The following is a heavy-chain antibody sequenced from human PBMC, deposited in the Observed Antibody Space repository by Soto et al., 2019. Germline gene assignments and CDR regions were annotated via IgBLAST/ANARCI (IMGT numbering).Heavy chain of an antibody. D-gene: IGHD3-22*01. J-gene: IGHJ6*02. V-gene: IGHV1-46*01. CDR2: INPSGGST. CDR3: ASEYYYDSSGYYVTSPRLLYYGMDF. CDR1: GYTFTSYY. Sequence: QVQLVQSGAEVKKPGASVKVSCKASGYTFTSYYMHWVRQAPGQGLEWMGIINPSGGSTSYAQKFQGRVTMTRDTSTSTVYMELSSLRSEDTAVYYCASEYYYDSSGYYVTSPRLLYYGMDFWGQGTTVTVSS.